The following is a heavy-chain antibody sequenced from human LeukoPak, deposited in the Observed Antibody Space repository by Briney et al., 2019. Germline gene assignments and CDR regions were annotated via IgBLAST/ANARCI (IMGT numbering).Heavy chain of an antibody. CDR3: AREARGSIRFLELLKNSWFDP. D-gene: IGHD3-3*01. J-gene: IGHJ5*02. CDR1: GFTFSSYW. CDR2: IKQDGSEK. Sequence: GGSLRLSCAASGFTFSSYWMSWVRQAPGKGLEWVANIKQDGSEKYYVDSVKGRFTISKDNAKNSRYLQMNSLSAEDTAVYYCAREARGSIRFLELLKNSWFDPWGQGTLVTVSS. V-gene: IGHV3-7*01.